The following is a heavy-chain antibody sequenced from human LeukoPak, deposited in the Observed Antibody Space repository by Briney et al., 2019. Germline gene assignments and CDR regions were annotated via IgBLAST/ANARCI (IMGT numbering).Heavy chain of an antibody. V-gene: IGHV4-39*02. CDR3: AKDSPKSYTLGGAYYFDY. Sequence: SETLSLTCTVSGGSISSSSYYWGWIRQPPGKGLAWIGSIYYSGSTYYNPSLKSRVTISVDTSKNQFSLKLSSVTAADTAIYYCAKDSPKSYTLGGAYYFDYWGQGTLLTVSS. CDR2: IYYSGST. CDR1: GGSISSSSYY. D-gene: IGHD3-16*01. J-gene: IGHJ4*02.